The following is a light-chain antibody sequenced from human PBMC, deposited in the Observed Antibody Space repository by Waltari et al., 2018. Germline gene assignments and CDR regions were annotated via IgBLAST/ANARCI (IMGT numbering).Light chain of an antibody. CDR2: DVS. CDR3: SSYSTSITPYV. Sequence: QSVLTQPASVSGSPGQSITISCTGTSSDVGGYNHVSWYQQHPGKAPKLIIYDVSSRPSGVSNRFFGSKSGNTASLTISGLQAEDEAVYFCSSYSTSITPYVFGTGTKVTVL. V-gene: IGLV2-14*03. CDR1: SSDVGGYNH. J-gene: IGLJ1*01.